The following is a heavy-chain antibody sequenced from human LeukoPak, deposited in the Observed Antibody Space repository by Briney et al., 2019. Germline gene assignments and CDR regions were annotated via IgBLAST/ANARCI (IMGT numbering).Heavy chain of an antibody. V-gene: IGHV4-39*01. J-gene: IGHJ4*02. CDR2: IYYSGST. CDR1: GGSISSSSYY. D-gene: IGHD2-2*01. Sequence: ETLSLTCTVSGGSISSSSYYWGWIRQPPGKGLEWIGSIYYSGSTYYNPSLKSRVTISVDTSKNQFSLKLSSVTAADTAVYYCAREVVPAAMSHFDYWGQGTLVTVSS. CDR3: AREVVPAAMSHFDY.